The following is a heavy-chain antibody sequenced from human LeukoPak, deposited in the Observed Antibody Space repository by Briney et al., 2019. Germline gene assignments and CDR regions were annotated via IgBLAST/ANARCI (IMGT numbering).Heavy chain of an antibody. Sequence: GGSLRLSCAASGFTFDDYAMHWVRQAPGKGLEWVSGISWNSGSIGYADSVKGRFTISRDNAKNSLYLQMNSLRAEDTALYYCAKENWGGYYGTFDIWGQGTMVTVSS. CDR3: AKENWGGYYGTFDI. CDR2: ISWNSGSI. CDR1: GFTFDDYA. D-gene: IGHD3-3*01. V-gene: IGHV3-9*01. J-gene: IGHJ3*02.